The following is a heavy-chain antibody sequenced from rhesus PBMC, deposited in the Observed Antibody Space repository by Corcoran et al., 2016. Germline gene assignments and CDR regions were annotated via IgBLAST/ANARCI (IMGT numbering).Heavy chain of an antibody. V-gene: IGHV2-174*01. J-gene: IGHJ4*01. Sequence: QVTLKESGPALVKPTQTLTLTCTFSGFSLTTSGMGGGWIRQPPGKALEWLALIYWVDDKSYRTSLKSRLTISKDTSKNQVVLTMTNRDPVDTATYYCARGGVGAAADFDYWGQGVLVTVSS. CDR1: GFSLTTSGMG. CDR2: IYWVDDK. D-gene: IGHD6-43*01. CDR3: ARGGVGAAADFDY.